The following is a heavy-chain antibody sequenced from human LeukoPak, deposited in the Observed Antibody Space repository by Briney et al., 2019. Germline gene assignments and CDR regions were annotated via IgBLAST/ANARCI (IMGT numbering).Heavy chain of an antibody. V-gene: IGHV3-30*18. J-gene: IGHJ4*02. D-gene: IGHD2-15*01. CDR3: AKEGPSSGGSCYS. CDR1: GFTFSGYG. Sequence: GGSLRLSCAASGFTFSGYGMHWVRQAPGKGLEGVAVISYDGSNKYYADSVKGRFTISRDNSKNTLYLQMNSLRAEDTAVYYCAKEGPSSGGSCYSWGQGTLVTVSS. CDR2: ISYDGSNK.